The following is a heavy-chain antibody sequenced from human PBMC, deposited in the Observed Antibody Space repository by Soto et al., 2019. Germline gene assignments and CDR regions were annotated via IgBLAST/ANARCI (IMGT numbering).Heavy chain of an antibody. CDR2: LYVSGST. J-gene: IGHJ6*02. CDR1: GDSISSFY. CDR3: VRDWSGGGCYSDYGMDV. Sequence: QVQLQESGPGLVKPSETLSLTCTVSGDSISSFYWSWIRQTAGKGLEWIGRLYVSGSTDYNPSLRSPVSMSVDWSKNQFSLKLPSVTAADTAVYYCVRDWSGGGCYSDYGMDVCGQGTTVTVSS. D-gene: IGHD2-15*01. V-gene: IGHV4-4*07.